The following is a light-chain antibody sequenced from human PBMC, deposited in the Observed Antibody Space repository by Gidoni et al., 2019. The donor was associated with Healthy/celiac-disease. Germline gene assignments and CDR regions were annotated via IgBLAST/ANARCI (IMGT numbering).Light chain of an antibody. CDR1: QSISSY. V-gene: IGKV1-39*01. Sequence: DIQMTHSPSSLSASVGDRVTITCRSSQSISSYLTWYQQKPGKAPKLLIYAASSLKSGVPSRFSGSGAGTDFTLTISSLQPEDFATYYCQQSYSTPYTFGQGTKLEIK. CDR3: QQSYSTPYT. CDR2: AAS. J-gene: IGKJ2*01.